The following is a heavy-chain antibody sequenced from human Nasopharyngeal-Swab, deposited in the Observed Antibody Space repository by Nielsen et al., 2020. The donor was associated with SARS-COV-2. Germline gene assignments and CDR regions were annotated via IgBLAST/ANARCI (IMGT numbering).Heavy chain of an antibody. D-gene: IGHD1-26*01. Sequence: SEPLSLTSTVSGGSISSSSYYWGWIRQPPGKGLEWIGSIYYSGSTYYNPSLKSRVTISVDTSKNQFSLKLSSVTAADTAVYYCARSGIVGAIYYWGQGTLVTVSS. CDR2: IYYSGST. CDR1: GGSISSSSYY. CDR3: ARSGIVGAIYY. J-gene: IGHJ4*02. V-gene: IGHV4-39*07.